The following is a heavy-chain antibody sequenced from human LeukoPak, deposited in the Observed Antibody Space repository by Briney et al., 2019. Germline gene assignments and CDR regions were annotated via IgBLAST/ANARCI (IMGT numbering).Heavy chain of an antibody. CDR3: ARFYANEWELPH. CDR2: ISYDGSNK. D-gene: IGHD1-26*01. J-gene: IGHJ4*02. Sequence: PGGSLTLSCAASGFTLSNGWMSWVRQAPGKGLEWVALISYDGSNKYYADSVKGRFTISRDNSKNTLYLQMNSLRAEDTAVYYCARFYANEWELPHWGQGTLVTVSS. V-gene: IGHV3-30*03. CDR1: GFTLSNGW.